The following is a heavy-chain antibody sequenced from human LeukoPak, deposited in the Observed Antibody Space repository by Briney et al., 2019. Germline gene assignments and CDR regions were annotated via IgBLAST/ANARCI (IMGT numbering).Heavy chain of an antibody. CDR2: ISAYNGNT. D-gene: IGHD2-15*01. CDR3: ARVHCSGGTCSSAGIDP. J-gene: IGHJ5*02. V-gene: IGHV1-18*01. CDR1: GYTFTSYG. Sequence: GASVKVSGKASGYTFTSYGISWVRQAPGQGLEWMGWISAYNGNTNYAQKLQGRVTMTTDTSTSTAYMDLRSLRSDDTAVYYCARVHCSGGTCSSAGIDPRGQGTLVTVSS.